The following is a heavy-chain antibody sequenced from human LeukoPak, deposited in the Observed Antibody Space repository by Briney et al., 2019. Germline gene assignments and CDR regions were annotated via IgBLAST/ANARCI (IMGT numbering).Heavy chain of an antibody. CDR2: IKQDGSDR. Sequence: GGSLRLSCAASGFTFRNYWMSWVRQAPGTGLEWVANIKQDGSDRNYVTSVRGRFTISRDNAESSLYLQMNSLRVEDTAVYYCAKDYCRDGNCPFPFLDSWGQGTQVTVSS. J-gene: IGHJ4*02. V-gene: IGHV3-7*03. CDR3: AKDYCRDGNCPFPFLDS. CDR1: GFTFRNYW. D-gene: IGHD2-15*01.